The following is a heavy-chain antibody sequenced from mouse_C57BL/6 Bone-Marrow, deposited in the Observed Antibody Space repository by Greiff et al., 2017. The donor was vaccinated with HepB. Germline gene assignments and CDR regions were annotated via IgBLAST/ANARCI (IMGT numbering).Heavy chain of an antibody. J-gene: IGHJ4*01. CDR1: GFNIKDDY. Sequence: VQLQQSGAELVRPGASVKLYCTASGFNIKDDYMHWVKQRPEQGLEWIGWIDPENGDTEYASKFQGKATITADTSSNTAYLQLSSLTSEDTAVYYCTSYYYGSSYDAMDYWGQGTSVTVSS. CDR3: TSYYYGSSYDAMDY. CDR2: IDPENGDT. V-gene: IGHV14-4*01. D-gene: IGHD1-1*01.